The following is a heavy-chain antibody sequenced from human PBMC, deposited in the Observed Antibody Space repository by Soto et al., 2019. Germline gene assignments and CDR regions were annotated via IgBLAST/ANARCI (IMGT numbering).Heavy chain of an antibody. CDR3: ATRDYYDSSGYWGYGMDV. Sequence: GGSLRLSCAASGFTFSSYAMSWVRQAPGKGLEWVSAISGSGGSTYYADSVKGRFTISRDNSKNTLYLQMNSLRAEDTAVYYCATRDYYDSSGYWGYGMDVWGQGTTVTVSS. D-gene: IGHD3-22*01. CDR1: GFTFSSYA. CDR2: ISGSGGST. J-gene: IGHJ6*02. V-gene: IGHV3-23*01.